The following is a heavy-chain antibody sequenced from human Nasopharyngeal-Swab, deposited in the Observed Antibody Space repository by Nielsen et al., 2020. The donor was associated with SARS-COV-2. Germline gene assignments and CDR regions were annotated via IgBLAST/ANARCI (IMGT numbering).Heavy chain of an antibody. CDR1: AFIFSCCG. CDR3: ADPPFSEY. V-gene: IGHV3-30*03. CDR2: ISHDGSYK. J-gene: IGHJ4*02. Sequence: GESLKISCAVPAFIFSCCGMHWVRQAPGKGLEWVAVISHDGSYKDYADSVKGRFTISRDNSKNTLYLQMNSLRADDTAVYYCADPPFSEYWGQGTLVTVSS.